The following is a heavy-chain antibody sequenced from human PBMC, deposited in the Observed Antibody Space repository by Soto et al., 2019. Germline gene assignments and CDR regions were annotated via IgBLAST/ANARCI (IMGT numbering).Heavy chain of an antibody. V-gene: IGHV1-8*01. CDR2: MNPNSGNT. CDR3: ARSNGGGNYLDY. J-gene: IGHJ4*02. CDR1: GYTFTSYD. Sequence: QVQLVQSGAEVKKPGASVKVSCKASGYTFTSYDINWVRQATGQGLEWMGWMNPNSGNTGYAQKFQGRITITRKTPNSTAYLELSSLRSTDTAFFYCARSNGGGNYLDYWGQGTLVTVSS. D-gene: IGHD1-26*01.